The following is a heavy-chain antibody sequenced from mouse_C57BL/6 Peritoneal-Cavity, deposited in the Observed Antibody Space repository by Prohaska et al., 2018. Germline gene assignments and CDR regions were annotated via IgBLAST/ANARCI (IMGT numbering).Heavy chain of an antibody. V-gene: IGHV3-6*01. J-gene: IGHJ3*01. D-gene: IGHD2-3*01. CDR3: AWNDGYSFAY. CDR2: ISYDGSN. CDR1: GYSITSGYY. Sequence: QESGPGLVKPSQSLSLTCSVTGYSITSGYYWNWIRQFPGNKLEWMGYISYDGSNNYNPYLKNRISITRDTSKNQFFLKLNSVTTEDTAKYYCAWNDGYSFAYWGQGTLVTVSA.